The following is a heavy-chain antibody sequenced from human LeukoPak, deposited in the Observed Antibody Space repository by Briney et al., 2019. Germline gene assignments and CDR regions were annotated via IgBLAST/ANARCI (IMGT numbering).Heavy chain of an antibody. J-gene: IGHJ4*02. CDR2: TSSSSSYI. CDR3: AKDTPNLYYFDY. V-gene: IGHV3-21*04. CDR1: GFTFSTYS. Sequence: GGSLRLSCAASGFTFSTYSMNWVRQAPGKGLEWVSSTSSSSSYIYYADSVKGRFTISRDNAKNSLYLQMNSLRAEDTAVYYCAKDTPNLYYFDYWGQGTLVTVSS.